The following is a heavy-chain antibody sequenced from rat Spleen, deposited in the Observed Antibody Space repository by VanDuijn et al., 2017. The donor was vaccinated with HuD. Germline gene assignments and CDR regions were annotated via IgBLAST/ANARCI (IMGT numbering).Heavy chain of an antibody. CDR1: GFTFNNYW. CDR2: INTDGVST. D-gene: IGHD1-4*01. Sequence: EVQLVETGGGLVQPGRSLKLSCVASGFTFNNYWMTWIRQAPGKGLEWVASINTDGVSTYYPDSVKGRFTISRHNTQNTLYLQMDSLRSEDTATYYCAKGGYNNYWYFDFWGLGTLVTVSS. J-gene: IGHJ1*01. V-gene: IGHV5-31*01. CDR3: AKGGYNNYWYFDF.